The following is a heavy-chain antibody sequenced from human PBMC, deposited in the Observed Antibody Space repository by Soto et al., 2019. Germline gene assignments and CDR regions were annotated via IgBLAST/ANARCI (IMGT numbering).Heavy chain of an antibody. CDR1: GYTLTDYD. CDR2: MSPSTGNT. CDR3: ARYFDPFDH. V-gene: IGHV1-8*01. Sequence: QVQLVQSGAEVKKPGASVKVSYRAYGYTLTDYDINWLRQANGQGFEWMGWMSPSTGNTGYAPKFQARVTMTSDTSISTAYMELRRLRSDDTAVYYCARYFDPFDHWGQGTLVSVSS. J-gene: IGHJ4*02. D-gene: IGHD3-9*01.